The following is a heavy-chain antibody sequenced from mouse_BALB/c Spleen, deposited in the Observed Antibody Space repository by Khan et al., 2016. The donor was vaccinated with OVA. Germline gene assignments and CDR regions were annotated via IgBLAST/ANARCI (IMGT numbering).Heavy chain of an antibody. J-gene: IGHJ4*01. CDR1: GYTFSSYW. CDR3: SRGGLGRAMDY. V-gene: IGHV1-9*01. Sequence: VQLKQSGAEVMKPGASVKISCKTTGYTFSSYWIEWVKQTPGHGLEWIGEILPGSVSIKYNEKFKGKATFTAETSSNTAYIQFSSLTSEDSAVYYCSRGGLGRAMDYWGQGTSVAVSS. D-gene: IGHD4-1*01. CDR2: ILPGSVSI.